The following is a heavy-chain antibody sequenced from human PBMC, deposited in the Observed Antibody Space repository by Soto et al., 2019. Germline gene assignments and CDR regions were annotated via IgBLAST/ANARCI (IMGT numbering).Heavy chain of an antibody. CDR1: GFSFSSYT. V-gene: IGHV3-21*06. J-gene: IGHJ5*01. Sequence: PGWSLRLSCTASGFSFSSYTMNWVRQAPGKGLQWVASITNRGTHTYSADSVKGRFTISRDNDKNSLYLQMNNLRAEDTATYYCTRAHEVAWFDSWGLGTLVTVSS. CDR3: TRAHEVAWFDS. D-gene: IGHD2-15*01. CDR2: ITNRGTHT.